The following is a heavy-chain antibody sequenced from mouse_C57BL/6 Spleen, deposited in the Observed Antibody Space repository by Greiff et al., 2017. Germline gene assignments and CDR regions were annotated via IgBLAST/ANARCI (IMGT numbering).Heavy chain of an antibody. CDR2: IRNKANGYTT. Sequence: EVQGVESGGGLVQPGGSLSLSCAASGFTFTDYYMSWVRQPPGKALEWLGFIRNKANGYTTEYSASVKGRFTISRDNSQSILCLQMNALRAEDSATYYCARSLYYPGAWFAYWGQGTLVTVSA. CDR3: ARSLYYPGAWFAY. J-gene: IGHJ3*01. V-gene: IGHV7-3*01. D-gene: IGHD2-1*01. CDR1: GFTFTDYY.